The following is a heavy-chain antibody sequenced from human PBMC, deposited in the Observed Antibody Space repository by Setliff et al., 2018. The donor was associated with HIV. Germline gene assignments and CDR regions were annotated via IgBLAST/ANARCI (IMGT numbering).Heavy chain of an antibody. Sequence: SETLSLTCTVSGGSMNENHWSWIRQSPGKGLEWIAYIHTSGSTYFNPSFVSRVTISIDSSENQFSLKLRSLAAADTAVYFCARTGYAFDLWGPGTMVTVSS. J-gene: IGHJ3*01. CDR3: ARTGYAFDL. CDR2: IHTSGST. CDR1: GGSMNENH. V-gene: IGHV4-4*08.